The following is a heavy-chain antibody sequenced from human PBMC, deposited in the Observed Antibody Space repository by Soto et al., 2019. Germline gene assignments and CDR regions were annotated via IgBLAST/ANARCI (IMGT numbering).Heavy chain of an antibody. J-gene: IGHJ5*02. V-gene: IGHV4-4*02. CDR2: IHLSGKT. Sequence: SETLSLTCAVSGGSIGGANVWSWVRQPPGKGLEWIGEIHLSGKTSYNPSLQSRVTISIDQSQNQMSLTLTSVTAADTAVYYCARRERAAGTDWWFDPWGQGTLVTVSS. CDR3: ARRERAAGTDWWFDP. D-gene: IGHD6-13*01. CDR1: GGSIGGANV.